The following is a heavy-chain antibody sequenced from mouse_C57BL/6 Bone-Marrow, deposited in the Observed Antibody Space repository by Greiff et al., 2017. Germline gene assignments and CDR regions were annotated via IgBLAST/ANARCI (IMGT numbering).Heavy chain of an antibody. CDR3: ARERSCDGYYGDAMDY. D-gene: IGHD2-3*01. V-gene: IGHV1-81*01. CDR1: GYTFTSYG. J-gene: IGHJ4*01. Sequence: VKLMESGAELARPGASVKLSCKASGYTFTSYGISWVKQRTGQGLEWIGEIYPRSGNTYYNEKFKGKATLTADKSSSTAYMELRSLTSEDSAVYFCARERSCDGYYGDAMDYWGQGTSVTVSS. CDR2: IYPRSGNT.